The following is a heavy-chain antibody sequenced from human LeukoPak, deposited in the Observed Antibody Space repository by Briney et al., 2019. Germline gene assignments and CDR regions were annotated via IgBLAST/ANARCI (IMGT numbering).Heavy chain of an antibody. J-gene: IGHJ4*02. CDR1: GVSITSGSYY. D-gene: IGHD1-26*01. Sequence: PSETLSLTCTVSGVSITSGSYYWSWIRQPAGKGLEWIGRIYTSGSTNYNPSLKSRVTISVDTSKNQFSLKLSSVTAADTAVYYCARGRKWELVRWGQGTLVTVSS. V-gene: IGHV4-61*02. CDR3: ARGRKWELVR. CDR2: IYTSGST.